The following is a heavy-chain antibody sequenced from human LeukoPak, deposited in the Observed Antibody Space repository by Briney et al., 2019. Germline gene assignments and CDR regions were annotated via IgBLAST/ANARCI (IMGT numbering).Heavy chain of an antibody. D-gene: IGHD4-17*01. CDR3: ARGDDDGDSWFDY. CDR1: GYTFTSYA. Sequence: ASVKVSCKASGYTFTSYAMQWVRQAPGQRLEWMGWINAGNGNTKYSQKFQGRVTITRDTSASTVNMELSSLRSEDTAVYYCARGDDDGDSWFDYWGQGTLVTVSS. J-gene: IGHJ4*02. V-gene: IGHV1-3*01. CDR2: INAGNGNT.